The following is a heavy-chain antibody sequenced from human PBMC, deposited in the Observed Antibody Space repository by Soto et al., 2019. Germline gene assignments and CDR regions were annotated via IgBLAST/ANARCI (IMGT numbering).Heavy chain of an antibody. J-gene: IGHJ5*02. CDR1: GGSFSGYY. Sequence: SETLSLTCAVYGGSFSGYYWSWIRQPPGKGLEWIGEINHSGSTNYNPSLKSRVTISVDTSKNQFSLKLSSVTAADTAVYYCARRWDCGGDCSVNWFDPWGQGTLVTVSS. CDR2: INHSGST. D-gene: IGHD2-21*01. CDR3: ARRWDCGGDCSVNWFDP. V-gene: IGHV4-34*01.